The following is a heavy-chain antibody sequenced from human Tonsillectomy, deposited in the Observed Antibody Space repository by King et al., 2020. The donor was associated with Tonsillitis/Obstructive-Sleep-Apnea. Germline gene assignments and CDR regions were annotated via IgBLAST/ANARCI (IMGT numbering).Heavy chain of an antibody. CDR3: AKVSNNVFLPCYLNLRNWFDP. V-gene: IGHV3-43*02. CDR2: ISGDCDST. D-gene: IGHD3-9*01. Sequence: VQLVESGGGVVQPGESLRLSCAASGFTFDDYGMHWARQAPGKGLEWVSLISGDCDSTYYADSVKGRFTISRDNRKNSLYLQMNSLRTEDTALYYCAKVSNNVFLPCYLNLRNWFDPWGQGPLVPVSS. CDR1: GFTFDDYG. J-gene: IGHJ5*02.